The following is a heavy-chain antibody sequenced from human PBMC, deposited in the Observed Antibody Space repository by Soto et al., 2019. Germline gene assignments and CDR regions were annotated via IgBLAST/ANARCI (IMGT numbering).Heavy chain of an antibody. CDR3: ARPGHSSFDTSAKPAWFDP. CDR2: IIPIFSTP. CDR1: GGTFGSYA. D-gene: IGHD3-22*01. Sequence: QVQLVQSGAEVKKPGSSVKVSCKTSGGTFGSYAISWVRQAPGQGLEWMGGIIPIFSTPNYAQKFQGRVTSTDDGXXRXAXKELSSLRSEDTAGYYCARPGHSSFDTSAKPAWFDPWGQGTLVTVSS. J-gene: IGHJ5*02. V-gene: IGHV1-69*12.